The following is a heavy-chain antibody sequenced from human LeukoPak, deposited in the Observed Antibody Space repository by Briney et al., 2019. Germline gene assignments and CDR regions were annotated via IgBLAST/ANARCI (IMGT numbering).Heavy chain of an antibody. CDR2: IYYSGRT. CDR1: GGSISSSSSH. Sequence: WETLSLTCTVSGGSISSSSSHWGWIRHPPGKGLEWVGCIYYSGRTYYNPSLKGRVTISVDTSKNQFSLKLSSVTAADTAVYYCARQKVYAISNDWFDPWGQGTLVTVSS. CDR3: ARQKVYAISNDWFDP. D-gene: IGHD2-8*01. J-gene: IGHJ5*02. V-gene: IGHV4-39*01.